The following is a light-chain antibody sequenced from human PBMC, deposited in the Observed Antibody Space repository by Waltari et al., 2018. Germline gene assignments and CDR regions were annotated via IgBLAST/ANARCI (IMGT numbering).Light chain of an antibody. Sequence: SSELRQPSSVSVSPGQTARITCSGDVLSKKYGRWLQQKPGQAPVLVIYKDTARPSGIPGRFSGSNSGTTVTLTISGVLPEDEADYYCYSAADNNWVFGGGTTLTVL. V-gene: IGLV3-27*01. CDR1: VLSKKY. CDR3: YSAADNNWV. CDR2: KDT. J-gene: IGLJ3*02.